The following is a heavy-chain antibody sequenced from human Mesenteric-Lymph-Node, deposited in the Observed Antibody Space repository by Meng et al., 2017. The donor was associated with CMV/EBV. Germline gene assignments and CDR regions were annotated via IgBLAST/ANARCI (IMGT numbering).Heavy chain of an antibody. Sequence: SGDSVSSNSAAWNWLRQSPSRGLEWLGRTYYRSKWYNDYAVSVKSRITINPDTSKNQFSLQLNSVTPEDTAVYYCARTTGHAYFDYWGQGTLVTVSS. CDR2: TYYRSKWYN. J-gene: IGHJ4*02. V-gene: IGHV6-1*01. CDR1: GDSVSSNSAA. D-gene: IGHD1-1*01. CDR3: ARTTGHAYFDY.